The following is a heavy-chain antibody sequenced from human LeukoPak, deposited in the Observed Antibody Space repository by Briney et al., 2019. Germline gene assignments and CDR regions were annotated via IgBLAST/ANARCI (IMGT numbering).Heavy chain of an antibody. CDR2: IYYSGST. D-gene: IGHD6-13*01. CDR1: GGSISSYY. Sequence: SETLSLTCTVSGGSISSYYWSWIRQPPGKGLEWIGYIYYSGSTYYNPSLKSRVTISVDTSKNQFSLKLSSVTAADTAVYYCARARSGIAGFDPWGQGTLVTVSS. J-gene: IGHJ5*02. V-gene: IGHV4-59*08. CDR3: ARARSGIAGFDP.